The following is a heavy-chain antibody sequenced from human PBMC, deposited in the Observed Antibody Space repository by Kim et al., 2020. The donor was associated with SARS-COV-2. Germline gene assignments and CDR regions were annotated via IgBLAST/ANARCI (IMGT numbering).Heavy chain of an antibody. CDR1: GFTFGDYA. CDR2: ISWNSGSI. Sequence: GGSLRLSCAASGFTFGDYAMHWVRQAPGKGLEWVSGISWNSGSIGYADSVKGRFTISRDNAKNSLYLQMNSLRAEDTALYYCAKRLLWFGELRGDAFDIWGQGTMVTVSS. J-gene: IGHJ3*02. V-gene: IGHV3-9*01. CDR3: AKRLLWFGELRGDAFDI. D-gene: IGHD3-10*01.